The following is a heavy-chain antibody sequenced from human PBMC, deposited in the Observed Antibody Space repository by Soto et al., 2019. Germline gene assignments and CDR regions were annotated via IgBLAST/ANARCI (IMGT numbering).Heavy chain of an antibody. CDR2: ISGSGGST. V-gene: IGHV3-23*01. J-gene: IGHJ4*02. D-gene: IGHD6-19*01. CDR3: AKEVRGIAVAGTGGFDY. CDR1: GFTFSSYA. Sequence: PGGSLRLSCAASGFTFSSYAMSWVRQAPGKGLEWVSAISGSGGSTYYADSVKGRFTISRDNSKNTLYLQMNSLRAEDTAVYYCAKEVRGIAVAGTGGFDYWGQGTLVTVSS.